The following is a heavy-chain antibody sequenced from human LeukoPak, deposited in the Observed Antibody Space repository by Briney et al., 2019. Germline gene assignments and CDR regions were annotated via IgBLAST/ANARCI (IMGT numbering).Heavy chain of an antibody. D-gene: IGHD4-17*01. V-gene: IGHV3-23*01. CDR2: ISGSGGST. CDR1: GFTFSSYA. CDR3: AKGTTVTTPRAFDI. Sequence: GGSLRLSCAASGFTFSSYAMTWVRQAPGKGLEWVSSISGSGGSTYYADSVKGRFTIPRGNSKNTLYLQMNSLRAEDTAAYYCAKGTTVTTPRAFDIWGQGTMVTVSS. J-gene: IGHJ3*02.